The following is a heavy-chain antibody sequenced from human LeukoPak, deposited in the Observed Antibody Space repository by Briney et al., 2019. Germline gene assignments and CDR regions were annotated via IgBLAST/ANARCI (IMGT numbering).Heavy chain of an antibody. CDR1: GGSISSGGYY. V-gene: IGHV4-31*03. D-gene: IGHD3-10*01. J-gene: IGHJ3*02. CDR2: IYYSGST. CDR3: ARGGFTDPADAFDI. Sequence: SQTLSLTCTVSGGSISSGGYYWSWIRQHPGKGLEWLGYIYYSGSTYYNPSLKSRVTISVDTSKNQFSLKLSSVTAADTAVYYCARGGFTDPADAFDIWGQGTMVTVSS.